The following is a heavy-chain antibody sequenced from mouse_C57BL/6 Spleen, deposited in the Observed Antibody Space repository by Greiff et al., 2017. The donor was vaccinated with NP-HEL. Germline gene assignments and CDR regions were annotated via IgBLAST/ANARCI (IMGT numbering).Heavy chain of an antibody. CDR2: IHPNSGST. V-gene: IGHV1-64*01. D-gene: IGHD1-1*01. CDR3: ARGGSSHYFDY. Sequence: QVQLQQPGAELVKPGASVKLSCKASGYTFTSYWMHWVKQRPGQGLEWIGMIHPNSGSTNYNEKFKSKATLTVDKSSSTAYMQLSSLTSEESAVSCCARGGSSHYFDYWGQGTPLTVSS. J-gene: IGHJ2*01. CDR1: GYTFTSYW.